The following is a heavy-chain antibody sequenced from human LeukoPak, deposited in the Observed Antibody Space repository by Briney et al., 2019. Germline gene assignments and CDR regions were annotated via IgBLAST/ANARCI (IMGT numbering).Heavy chain of an antibody. CDR3: ARHSFQYDSSGYSI. J-gene: IGHJ3*02. CDR2: IYYSGST. V-gene: IGHV4-39*01. D-gene: IGHD3-22*01. Sequence: PSETLSLTCAVSSGSISSSSYYWGWIRQPPGKGLEWIGSIYYSGSTYYNPSLKSRVTISVDTSKNQFSPKLSSVTAADTAVYYCARHSFQYDSSGYSIWGQGTMVTVSS. CDR1: SGSISSSSYY.